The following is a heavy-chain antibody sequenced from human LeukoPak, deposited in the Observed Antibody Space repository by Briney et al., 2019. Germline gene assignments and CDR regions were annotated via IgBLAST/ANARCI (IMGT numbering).Heavy chain of an antibody. CDR1: GFTFSNYW. CDR2: INTDGSIT. J-gene: IGHJ4*02. V-gene: IGHV3-74*01. CDR3: EGSHHASPS. Sequence: GGSLRLSCVDSGFTFSNYWMYWVRQAPGKGLVWVSRINTDGSITNYADSVRGRFTISRDNAKNTLYLQMNSLRAEDTAVYYGEGSHHASPSGGRGTLVPVPS. D-gene: IGHD3-16*01.